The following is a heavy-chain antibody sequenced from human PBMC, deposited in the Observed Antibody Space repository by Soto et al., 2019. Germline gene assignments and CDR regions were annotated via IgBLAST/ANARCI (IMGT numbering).Heavy chain of an antibody. CDR3: ARRGDGMDV. D-gene: IGHD3-10*01. CDR2: INVGNGNT. V-gene: IGHV1-3*05. Sequence: QVQLVQSGAEEKKPGASVKVSCKASGYTFTNYAIHWVRQAPGQRLEWMGWINVGNGNTKYSQKFQGRVTFTRDTSGSTADMELSSLRSEDTAVYYCARRGDGMDVWGQGTTVTVYS. CDR1: GYTFTNYA. J-gene: IGHJ6*02.